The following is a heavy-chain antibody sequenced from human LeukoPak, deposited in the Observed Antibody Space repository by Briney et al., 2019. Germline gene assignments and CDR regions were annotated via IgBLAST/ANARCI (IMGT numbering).Heavy chain of an antibody. V-gene: IGHV3-21*01. J-gene: IGHJ4*02. CDR3: ARRIGFCSGGSCDPYYFDY. Sequence: KTGGSLRVSCAASGFTFSHFGMNWVRQAPGKGLEWGSSITTTSTYIHYADSVKGRFTISRDNAKNSLYLQMNGLRAEDTAVYYCARRIGFCSGGSCDPYYFDYWGQGTLVTVSS. CDR1: GFTFSHFG. D-gene: IGHD2-15*01. CDR2: ITTTSTYI.